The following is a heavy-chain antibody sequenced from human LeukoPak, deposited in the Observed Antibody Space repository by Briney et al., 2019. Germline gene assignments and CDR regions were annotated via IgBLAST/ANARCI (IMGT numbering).Heavy chain of an antibody. J-gene: IGHJ4*02. V-gene: IGHV4-34*01. CDR3: ARTNGGNSPIDY. CDR2: INHSGST. Sequence: SETLSLTCAVYGGSFSGYYRSWIRQPPGKGLEWIGEINHSGSTNYNPSLKSRVTISVDTSKNQFSLKLSSVTAADTAVYYCARTNGGNSPIDYWGQGTLVTVSS. CDR1: GGSFSGYY. D-gene: IGHD4-23*01.